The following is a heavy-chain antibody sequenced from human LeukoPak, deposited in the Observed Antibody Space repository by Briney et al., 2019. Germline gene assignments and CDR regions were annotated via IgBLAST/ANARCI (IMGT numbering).Heavy chain of an antibody. V-gene: IGHV1-2*02. CDR3: ARDPPAAGSTEFDF. D-gene: IGHD6-13*01. J-gene: IGHJ4*02. CDR2: IHPKSGGT. Sequence: ASVKVSCKASGYTFTGYYMHWVRPAPGQGLEWMGSIHPKSGGTKYAQKFQGRVTVTRDTSISATYMELSRLTSDDTAVYYCARDPPAAGSTEFDFWGQGTLVTVSS. CDR1: GYTFTGYY.